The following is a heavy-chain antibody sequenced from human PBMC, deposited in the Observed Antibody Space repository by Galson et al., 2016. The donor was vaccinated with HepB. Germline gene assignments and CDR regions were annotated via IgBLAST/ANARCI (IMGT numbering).Heavy chain of an antibody. D-gene: IGHD3-10*02. J-gene: IGHJ6*02. Sequence: SETLSLTCAVYGGSFSGYYWSWIRQPPGKGLEWIGKINHSGSSNYNPSLKSRVPISVDTSKSQFSLELTSVTAADAAVYYCARGKSVRVVGYYYYYGMDVWGQGTTVTVS. V-gene: IGHV4-34*01. CDR2: INHSGSS. CDR1: GGSFSGYY. CDR3: ARGKSVRVVGYYYYYGMDV.